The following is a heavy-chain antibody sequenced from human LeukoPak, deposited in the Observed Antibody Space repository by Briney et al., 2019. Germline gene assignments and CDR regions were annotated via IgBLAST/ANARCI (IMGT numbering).Heavy chain of an antibody. D-gene: IGHD2-2*01. V-gene: IGHV4-34*01. CDR1: GGSFSGYY. Sequence: SETLSLTCAVYGGSFSGYYWSWIRQPPGKGLEWIGEINHSGSTNYNPSLKSRVTISVDTSKNQFSLKLSSVTAADTAVYYCARGPIKPGYCSSTSCGMDVWGQGTTVTVSS. CDR2: INHSGST. CDR3: ARGPIKPGYCSSTSCGMDV. J-gene: IGHJ6*02.